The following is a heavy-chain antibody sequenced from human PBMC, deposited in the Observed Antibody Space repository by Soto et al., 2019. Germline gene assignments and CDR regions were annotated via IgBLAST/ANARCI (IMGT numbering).Heavy chain of an antibody. CDR2: IYYSGST. J-gene: IGHJ6*02. V-gene: IGHV4-39*02. CDR1: GGSISSSSYY. D-gene: IGHD2-15*01. CDR3: ARDIVVVVAATRAGYYYGMDV. Sequence: QLQLQESGPGLVKPSETLSLTCTVSGGSISSSSYYWGWIRQPPGKGLEWIGSIYYSGSTYYNPSLKSRVTISVATSKNQFSLKLSSVTAADTAVYYCARDIVVVVAATRAGYYYGMDVWGQGTTVTVSS.